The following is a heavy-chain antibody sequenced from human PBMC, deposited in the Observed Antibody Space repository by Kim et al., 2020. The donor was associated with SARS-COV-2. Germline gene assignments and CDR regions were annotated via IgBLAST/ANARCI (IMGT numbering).Heavy chain of an antibody. J-gene: IGHJ5*02. Sequence: SETLSLTCTVSGGSISSGGYYWSWIRQHPGKGLEWIGYIYYSGSTYYNPSLKSRVTISVDTSKNQFSLKLSSVTAADTAVYYCASGGRLSANWFDPWGQGTLGTVSS. D-gene: IGHD3-3*01. CDR2: IYYSGST. CDR3: ASGGRLSANWFDP. CDR1: GGSISSGGYY. V-gene: IGHV4-31*03.